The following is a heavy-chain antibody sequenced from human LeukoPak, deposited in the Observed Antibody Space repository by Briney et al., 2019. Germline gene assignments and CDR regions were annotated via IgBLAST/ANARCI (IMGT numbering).Heavy chain of an antibody. J-gene: IGHJ4*02. CDR1: GFTFSSYA. CDR2: ISYDGSNK. CDR3: ARDSGGSNWGDY. Sequence: GGSLRLSCAASGFTFSSYAMHWVRQAPGKGLEWVAVISYDGSNKYYADSVKGRFTISRDNSKNTLYLQMNSLRAGDTAVYYCARDSGGSNWGDYWGQGTLVTVSS. D-gene: IGHD7-27*01. V-gene: IGHV3-30*04.